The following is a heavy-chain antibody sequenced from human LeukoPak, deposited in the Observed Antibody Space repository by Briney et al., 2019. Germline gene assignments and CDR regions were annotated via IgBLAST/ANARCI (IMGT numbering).Heavy chain of an antibody. CDR3: AKETSIVIEDMEGGACDI. CDR2: INVASGDT. CDR1: SSTFTGYY. J-gene: IGHJ3*02. D-gene: IGHD3-16*02. V-gene: IGHV1-2*02. Sequence: GASVKVSCMASSSTFTGYYIHWVRQAPGQGLEWLGSINVASGDTKYKKTFQGRVIVTRDTSVNTVYMEMNNLTADDTALYYCAKETSIVIEDMEGGACDIWGQGTLVTVFS.